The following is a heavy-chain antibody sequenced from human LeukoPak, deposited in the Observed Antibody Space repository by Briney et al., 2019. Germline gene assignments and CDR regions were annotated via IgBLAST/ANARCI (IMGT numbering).Heavy chain of an antibody. D-gene: IGHD5-18*01. J-gene: IGHJ4*02. CDR3: ARVLYSYGAYYLDY. CDR2: IIPIFGTA. CDR1: GGTFSSYA. V-gene: IGHV1-69*13. Sequence: GASVKVSCKASGGTFSSYAISWVRQAPGQGLEWMGGIIPIFGTANYAQKFQGRVTITADESTSTAYMELSSLRSEDTAVYYCARVLYSYGAYYLDYWGQGTLVTVSS.